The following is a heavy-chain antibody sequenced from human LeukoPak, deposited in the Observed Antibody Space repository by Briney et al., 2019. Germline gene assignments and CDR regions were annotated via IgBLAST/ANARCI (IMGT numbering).Heavy chain of an antibody. D-gene: IGHD4-17*01. V-gene: IGHV3-33*01. CDR1: GFTFSSYG. CDR3: ARDHDYGDYGEYGMDV. Sequence: PGGSLRLSCAASGFTFSSYGMHWVRQAPGKGLEWVAVIWYDGSNKYYADSVKGRFTISRDNSKNTLYLQKNSLRAEDTAVYYCARDHDYGDYGEYGMDVWGKGTTVTVSS. CDR2: IWYDGSNK. J-gene: IGHJ6*04.